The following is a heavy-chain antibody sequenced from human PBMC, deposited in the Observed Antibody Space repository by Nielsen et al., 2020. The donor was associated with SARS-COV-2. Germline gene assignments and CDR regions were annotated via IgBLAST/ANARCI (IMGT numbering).Heavy chain of an antibody. Sequence: GESLKISCAASGFTFSSYWMSWVRQAPGKGLEWVANIKQDGSEKYYVDSVKGRFTISRDNAKNSLYLQMNSLRAEDTAVYYCARVKGARVVGATRDYFDYWGQGTLVTVSS. CDR2: IKQDGSEK. J-gene: IGHJ4*02. CDR3: ARVKGARVVGATRDYFDY. CDR1: GFTFSSYW. D-gene: IGHD1-26*01. V-gene: IGHV3-7*01.